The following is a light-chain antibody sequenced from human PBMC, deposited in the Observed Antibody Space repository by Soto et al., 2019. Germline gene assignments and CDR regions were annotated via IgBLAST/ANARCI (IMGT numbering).Light chain of an antibody. CDR3: ASYTSSTTVV. J-gene: IGLJ2*01. Sequence: QSALTQPASVSGSPGQSITISCTGTSSDVGGYNYVSWHRQHPGKAPKLMIYDVNNRPSGVSNRFSGSKSGNTASLTISGLQAEDEADYYCASYTSSTTVVFGGGTKLTVL. CDR1: SSDVGGYNY. CDR2: DVN. V-gene: IGLV2-14*01.